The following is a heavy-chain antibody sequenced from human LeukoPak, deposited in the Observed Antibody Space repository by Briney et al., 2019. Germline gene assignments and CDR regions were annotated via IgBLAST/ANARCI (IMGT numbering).Heavy chain of an antibody. D-gene: IGHD3-10*01. V-gene: IGHV3-7*03. CDR2: IKQDGSEK. CDR3: ARKLMVRGVIITSYFDY. Sequence: GGSLRLSCAASGFTFSSYWMSWVRQAPGKGLEWVANIKQDGSEKYYVDSVKGRFTISRDNAKNSLYLQMNSLRAEDTAVYYCARKLMVRGVIITSYFDYWGQGTLVTVSS. CDR1: GFTFSSYW. J-gene: IGHJ4*02.